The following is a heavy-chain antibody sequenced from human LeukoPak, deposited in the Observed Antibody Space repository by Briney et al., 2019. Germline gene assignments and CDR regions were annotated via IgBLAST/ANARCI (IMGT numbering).Heavy chain of an antibody. J-gene: IGHJ4*02. Sequence: SETLSLTCAVSGGSISSSNWWSWVRQPPGKGLEWIGEIYHSGSTNYNPSPKSRVAISVDTSKNQFSLKLSSVTAADTAVYYCARGGYDYVWGPYYFDYWGQGTLVTVSS. D-gene: IGHD3-16*01. CDR1: GGSISSSNW. CDR3: ARGGYDYVWGPYYFDY. CDR2: IYHSGST. V-gene: IGHV4-4*02.